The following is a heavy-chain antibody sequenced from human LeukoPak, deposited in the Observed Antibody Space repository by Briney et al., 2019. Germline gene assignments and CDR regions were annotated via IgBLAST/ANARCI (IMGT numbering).Heavy chain of an antibody. J-gene: IGHJ4*02. V-gene: IGHV3-23*01. Sequence: PGGSLRLSCAASGFTCSNYAMSWVRQAPGKGLECVSSISGPGDSTYSADSVKGRFTISRDNSKNTLWLQMNSLRAEDTALYYCARAMSVDILIGLDYWGQGILVTVSS. CDR2: ISGPGDST. CDR3: ARAMSVDILIGLDY. D-gene: IGHD3-9*01. CDR1: GFTCSNYA.